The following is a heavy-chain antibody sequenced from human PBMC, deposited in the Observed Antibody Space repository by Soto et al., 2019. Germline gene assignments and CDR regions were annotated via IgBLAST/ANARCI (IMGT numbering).Heavy chain of an antibody. D-gene: IGHD6-13*01. V-gene: IGHV3-74*01. CDR3: ARGGREQQLGRHYYYYYYMDV. Sequence: GGSLRLSCAASGFTFSSYWMHWVRQAPGKGLVWVSRINSDGSSTSYADSVKGRFTNSRDNAKNTLYLQMNSLRAEDTAVYYCARGGREQQLGRHYYYYYYMDVWGKGTTVTVSS. J-gene: IGHJ6*03. CDR1: GFTFSSYW. CDR2: INSDGSST.